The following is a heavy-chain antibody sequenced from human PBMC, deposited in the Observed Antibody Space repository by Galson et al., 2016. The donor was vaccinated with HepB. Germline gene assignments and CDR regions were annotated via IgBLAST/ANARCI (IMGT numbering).Heavy chain of an antibody. CDR1: GVSTSDYY. D-gene: IGHD7-27*01. Sequence: TLSLTCTVTGVSTSDYYWSWIRQPPGRGLEYIGYVSNSGSANSNPSLKSRVTISVDTSKNQISLQLGSVTAADTAVYYCATLSGDFDLWGRGTLVTVSS. CDR2: VSNSGSA. V-gene: IGHV4-59*01. CDR3: ATLSGDFDL. J-gene: IGHJ2*01.